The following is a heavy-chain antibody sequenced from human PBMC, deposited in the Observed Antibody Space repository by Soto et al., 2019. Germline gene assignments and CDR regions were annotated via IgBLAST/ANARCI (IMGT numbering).Heavy chain of an antibody. D-gene: IGHD7-27*01. CDR3: AKDQTTWGDPAGSYYYYGMDV. J-gene: IGHJ6*02. Sequence: PGGSLRLSCAASGFTFSSYGMHWVRQAPGKGLEWVAVISYDGSNKYYADSVKGRFTISRDNSKNTLYLQMNSLRAEDTAVYYCAKDQTTWGDPAGSYYYYGMDVWGQGTTVTVSS. CDR2: ISYDGSNK. V-gene: IGHV3-30*18. CDR1: GFTFSSYG.